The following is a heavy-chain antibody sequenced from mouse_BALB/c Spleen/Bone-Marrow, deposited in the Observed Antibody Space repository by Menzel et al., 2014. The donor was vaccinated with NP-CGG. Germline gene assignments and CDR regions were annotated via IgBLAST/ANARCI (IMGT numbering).Heavy chain of an antibody. J-gene: IGHJ3*01. V-gene: IGHV14-3*02. CDR3: ARLDLFAY. CDR1: GFNIKDTY. CDR2: IDPANGNT. Sequence: EVKLQESGAELVKPGASVKLSCTASGFNIKDTYMHWVKQRPEQGLEWIGRIDPANGNTKYDPKLQGKATITADTSSNTAYLQLSSLTSEDTAVYYCARLDLFAYWDQGTLVTVSA.